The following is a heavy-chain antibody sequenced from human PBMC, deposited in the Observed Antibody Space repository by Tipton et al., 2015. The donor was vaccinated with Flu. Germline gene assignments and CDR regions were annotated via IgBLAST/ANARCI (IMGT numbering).Heavy chain of an antibody. V-gene: IGHV3-30*03. CDR1: GFTFSSYG. Sequence: QVQLVQSGGGVVQPGRSLRLSCAASGFTFSSYGMHWVRQAPGKGLEWVAGILFDGSNKYYADFVKGRFTISRDNSKNTLYLQMNGLRGEDTAVYYCARDINWAFDYWGQGTLVTVSS. CDR3: ARDINWAFDY. CDR2: ILFDGSNK. J-gene: IGHJ4*02. D-gene: IGHD7-27*01.